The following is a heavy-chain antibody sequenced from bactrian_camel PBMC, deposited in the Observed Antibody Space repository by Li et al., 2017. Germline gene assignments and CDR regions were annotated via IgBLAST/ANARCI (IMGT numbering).Heavy chain of an antibody. D-gene: IGHD5*01. CDR3: VRDLLGLATTQSNY. CDR2: ISAGASTT. CDR1: QFTFSSYD. V-gene: IGHV3S40*01. Sequence: VQLVESGGGLVQPGGSLRLSCVASQFTFSSYDMAWVRQAPGKGLEWVSTISAGASTTRYADSVKGRFTVSRDNGKNTVYLQMNSLKPEDTAVYYCVRDLLGLATTQSNYWGQGTQVTVS. J-gene: IGHJ4*01.